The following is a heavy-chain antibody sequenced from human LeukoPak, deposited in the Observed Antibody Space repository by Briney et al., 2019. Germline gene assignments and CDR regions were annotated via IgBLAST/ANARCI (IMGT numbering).Heavy chain of an antibody. J-gene: IGHJ1*01. CDR1: GFTFSSYS. Sequence: QTGGSLRLSCAASGFTFSSYSMNWVRQAPGKGLEWVSAISGSGGSTYYADSVKGRFTISRDNSKNTLYLQMNSLRAEDTAVYYCEKDPGLWPEYFQHWGQGTLVTVSS. CDR3: EKDPGLWPEYFQH. CDR2: ISGSGGST. D-gene: IGHD5-18*01. V-gene: IGHV3-23*01.